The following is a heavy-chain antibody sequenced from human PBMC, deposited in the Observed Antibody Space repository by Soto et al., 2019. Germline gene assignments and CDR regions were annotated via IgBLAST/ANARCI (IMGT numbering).Heavy chain of an antibody. J-gene: IGHJ4*02. CDR1: FYTLTNYG. Sequence: GASMKVSCKASFYTLTNYGINWVRQAPGEGLEWVGWINTSNDNKLYAQKLQGRLTLTTDTSTSTAYMDLTTLRSDDTAVYFCARDPGAASFDFWAQGTLVTVSS. V-gene: IGHV1-18*01. D-gene: IGHD2-15*01. CDR2: INTSNDNK. CDR3: ARDPGAASFDF.